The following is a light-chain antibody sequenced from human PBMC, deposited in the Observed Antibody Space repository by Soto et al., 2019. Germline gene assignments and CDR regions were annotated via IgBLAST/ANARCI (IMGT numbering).Light chain of an antibody. CDR3: QKHNSYRLT. Sequence: DIQLTQSPSFLSASVGDRVTITCRASQGISSYFAWYQQKPGKAPKLLIYAVSTLHSGVPTRFSGIASGTEFTLTFSSLQPEDFATYYCQKHNSYRLTFGGGTKVEIK. CDR2: AVS. J-gene: IGKJ4*01. V-gene: IGKV1-9*01. CDR1: QGISSY.